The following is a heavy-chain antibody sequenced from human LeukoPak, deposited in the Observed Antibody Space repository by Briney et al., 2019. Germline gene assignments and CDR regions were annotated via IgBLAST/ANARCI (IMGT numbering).Heavy chain of an antibody. CDR2: INANSGGA. Sequence: ASVKVSFKASGYTFTEYYMHWVRQAPGQGLEWMGWINANSGGANYAENFQGRVTMTRDTSISTAYMELSSLRYDDTALYYCARGQSLNDYWGQGTLVTVSS. CDR1: GYTFTEYY. CDR3: ARGQSLNDY. V-gene: IGHV1-2*02. J-gene: IGHJ4*02.